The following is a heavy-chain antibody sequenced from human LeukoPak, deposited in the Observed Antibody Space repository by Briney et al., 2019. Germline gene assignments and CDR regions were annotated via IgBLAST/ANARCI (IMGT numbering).Heavy chain of an antibody. V-gene: IGHV4-59*08. D-gene: IGHD3-10*01. CDR1: GGFISSYY. CDR2: IYYSGST. J-gene: IGHJ4*02. Sequence: SETLSLTCTVSGGFISSYYWSWIRQPPGKGLEWIGYIYYSGSTNYNPSLKSRVTISVDTSKNQFSLKLSSVTAADTAVYYCARNYYGSGSNRIYYFDYWGQGTLVTVSS. CDR3: ARNYYGSGSNRIYYFDY.